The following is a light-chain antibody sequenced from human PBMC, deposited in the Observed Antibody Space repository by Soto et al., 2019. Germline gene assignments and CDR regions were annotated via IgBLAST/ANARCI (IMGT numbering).Light chain of an antibody. J-gene: IGKJ1*01. CDR2: AAS. CDR1: QSITSY. V-gene: IGKV1-39*01. Sequence: DIQMTQSPSFLSASVGDRVTITCRASQSITSYLNWYQQKPGKAPSLLIYAASSLQSGVPSRFSGSGSGTDFTLTISSLQPEDVATYCCQQTYSLPLTFGQGTKVEIK. CDR3: QQTYSLPLT.